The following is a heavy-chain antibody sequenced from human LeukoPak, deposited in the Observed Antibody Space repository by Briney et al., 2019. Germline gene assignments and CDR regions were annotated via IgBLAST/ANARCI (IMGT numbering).Heavy chain of an antibody. V-gene: IGHV3-23*01. CDR1: GFTFSSYA. CDR2: ISGSGGST. Sequence: GGSLRLSCAASGFTFSSYAMSWVRQAPGKGLEWVSAISGSGGSTYYAYSVKGRFTISRDNSKNTLYLLMNSLRAEDTAVYYCAKLGSDYGDFFDYWGQGTLVTVSS. J-gene: IGHJ4*02. CDR3: AKLGSDYGDFFDY. D-gene: IGHD4-17*01.